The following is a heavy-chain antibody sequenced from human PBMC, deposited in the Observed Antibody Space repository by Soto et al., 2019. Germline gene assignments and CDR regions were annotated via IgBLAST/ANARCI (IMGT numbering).Heavy chain of an antibody. CDR2: LSGSGRSA. V-gene: IGHV3-23*01. CDR1: EFTFSSYV. J-gene: IGHJ4*02. CDR3: AKHSGYSGFHPVDY. D-gene: IGHD5-12*01. Sequence: EVQLLESGGGLVQPGGSLRLSCAASEFTFSSYVMSWVRQAPGKGLEWVSALSGSGRSAFYADSVKGRFTISRDNSKNTLYLEIISLRDEDTALYYCAKHSGYSGFHPVDYWGQGTLVTVSS.